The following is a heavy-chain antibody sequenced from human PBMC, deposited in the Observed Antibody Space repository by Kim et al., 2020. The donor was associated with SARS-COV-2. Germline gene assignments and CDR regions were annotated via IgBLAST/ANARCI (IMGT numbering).Heavy chain of an antibody. Sequence: SETLSLTCAVYGGSFSGYYWSWIRQPPGKGLEWIGEINHSGSTNYNPSLKSRVTISVDTSKNQFSLKLSSVTAADTAVYYCARGWRRLQPGSFDYWGQGTLVTVSS. V-gene: IGHV4-34*01. CDR2: INHSGST. CDR3: ARGWRRLQPGSFDY. J-gene: IGHJ4*02. D-gene: IGHD6-25*01. CDR1: GGSFSGYY.